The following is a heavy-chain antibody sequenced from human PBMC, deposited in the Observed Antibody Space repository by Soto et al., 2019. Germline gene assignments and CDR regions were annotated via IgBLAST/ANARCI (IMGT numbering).Heavy chain of an antibody. CDR2: IIPILGIP. J-gene: IGHJ4*01. CDR3: ASLYSRSWTYFDY. V-gene: IGHV1-69*02. Sequence: QVQLVQSGAEVKKPGSSVKVSCKASAGTFSSYTISWVRQAPGHGLEWMGRIIPILGIPNYAQKFQGRVTITADNSRGTAHMARSSLRSEDTAVYYCASLYSRSWTYFDYWGHGTPVTVAS. CDR1: AGTFSSYT. D-gene: IGHD6-13*01.